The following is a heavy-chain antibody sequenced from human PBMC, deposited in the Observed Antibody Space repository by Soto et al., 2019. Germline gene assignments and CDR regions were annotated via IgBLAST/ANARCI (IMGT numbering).Heavy chain of an antibody. V-gene: IGHV1-69*01. Sequence: QVQLVQSGAEVKKPGSSVKVSCKASGGTFSSYAISWVRQAPGQGLEWMGGIIPIFGTANYAQKFQGRVTITADESTSTAYMERSSRRSEDRAVYYCARVGRGTGYFDYWGQGTLVTVSS. CDR1: GGTFSSYA. D-gene: IGHD3-16*01. CDR2: IIPIFGTA. CDR3: ARVGRGTGYFDY. J-gene: IGHJ4*02.